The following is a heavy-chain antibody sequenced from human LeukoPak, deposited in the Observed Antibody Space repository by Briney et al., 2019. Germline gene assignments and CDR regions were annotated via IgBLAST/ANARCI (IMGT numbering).Heavy chain of an antibody. V-gene: IGHV3-66*01. Sequence: GGSLRLSCAASGFTVSSNYMSWVRQAPGKGLEWVSVIYSGGSTYYADSVKGRFTISRDNSKNTLYLQMNSLRAEDTAVYYCASTPGSAMVTGDDYWGQGTLVTVSS. CDR2: IYSGGST. CDR3: ASTPGSAMVTGDDY. D-gene: IGHD5-18*01. CDR1: GFTVSSNY. J-gene: IGHJ4*02.